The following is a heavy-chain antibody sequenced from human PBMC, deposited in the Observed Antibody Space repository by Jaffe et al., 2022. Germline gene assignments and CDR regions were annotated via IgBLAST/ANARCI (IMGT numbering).Heavy chain of an antibody. Sequence: QVQLQQWGAGLLKPSETLSLTCAVYGGSFSGYYWSWIRQPPGKGLEWIGEINHSGSTNYNPSLKSRVTISVDTSKNQFSLKLSSVTAADTAVYYCARRNYYGSGSYPHAFDIWGQGTMVTVSS. J-gene: IGHJ3*02. V-gene: IGHV4-34*01. CDR2: INHSGST. CDR3: ARRNYYGSGSYPHAFDI. CDR1: GGSFSGYY. D-gene: IGHD3-10*01.